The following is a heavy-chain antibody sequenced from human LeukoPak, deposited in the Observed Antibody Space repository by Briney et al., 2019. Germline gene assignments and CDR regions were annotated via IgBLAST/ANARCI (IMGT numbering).Heavy chain of an antibody. J-gene: IGHJ4*02. Sequence: PGGSLRLSCAASGFTFSSYAMSWVRQAPGKGLEWVSAISGSDGSTYYADSVKGRFTISRDNSKNTLYLQMNSLRAEDTAVYYCAKGEQFVLYYFDYWGQGTLVTVSS. CDR2: ISGSDGST. D-gene: IGHD6-6*01. V-gene: IGHV3-23*01. CDR3: AKGEQFVLYYFDY. CDR1: GFTFSSYA.